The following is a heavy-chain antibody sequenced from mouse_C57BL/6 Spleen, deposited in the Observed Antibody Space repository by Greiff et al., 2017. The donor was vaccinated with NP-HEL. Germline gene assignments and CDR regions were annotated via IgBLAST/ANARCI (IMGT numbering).Heavy chain of an antibody. CDR3: ASDSGTAGYFEV. CDR1: GFTFSDYG. J-gene: IGHJ1*03. Sequence: EVKLQESGGGLVKPGGSLKLSCAASGFTFSDYGMHWVRQAPEKGLEWVAYISRGSSTIYYADTVKGRFTISRDNAKNTLFLQMTRLRSVDTAMYYCASDSGTAGYFEVWGTGTTVTVSS. CDR2: ISRGSSTI. D-gene: IGHD4-1*01. V-gene: IGHV5-17*01.